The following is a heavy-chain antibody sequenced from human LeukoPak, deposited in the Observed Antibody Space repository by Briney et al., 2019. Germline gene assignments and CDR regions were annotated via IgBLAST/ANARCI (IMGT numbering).Heavy chain of an antibody. CDR3: ARSGGAGTYSSWFDP. Sequence: ASVKVSCKASGYTFTGYYLHWVRQAPGQGLEWMGWINPNSNGTRYAQKFQGRVTITRDTSITTAFMDLSRVTSDDTAVYYCARSGGAGTYSSWFDPWGQGTLVTVSS. V-gene: IGHV1-2*02. D-gene: IGHD3-10*01. J-gene: IGHJ5*02. CDR2: INPNSNGT. CDR1: GYTFTGYY.